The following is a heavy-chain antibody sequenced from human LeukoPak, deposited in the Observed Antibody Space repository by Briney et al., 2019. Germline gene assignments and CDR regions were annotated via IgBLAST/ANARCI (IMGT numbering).Heavy chain of an antibody. V-gene: IGHV3-48*01. CDR1: GFTFSTYS. J-gene: IGHJ4*02. D-gene: IGHD6-25*01. CDR3: ARDVVGSDY. Sequence: GGSLRLSCADSGFTFSTYSMIWVRQAPGKGLECISYISSSSGTIYYADSVKGRFTISRDNAKNSLYLQMNSLRAEDTAVYYCARDVVGSDYWGQGTLVTVSS. CDR2: ISSSSGTI.